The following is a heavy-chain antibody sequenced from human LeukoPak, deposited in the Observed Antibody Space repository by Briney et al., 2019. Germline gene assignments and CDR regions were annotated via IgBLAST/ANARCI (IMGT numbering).Heavy chain of an antibody. J-gene: IGHJ6*03. Sequence: GGSLRLSCAASGFTFSGYWMHWVRQGPEKGLELVSRIDNDGHGILYADSVKGRFTTSRDNAKNTLYLQMNSLRFQDTAVYYCATGGGWVPSFGVVTHIDVWGKGTTVTVSS. D-gene: IGHD3-3*01. V-gene: IGHV3-74*03. CDR1: GFTFSGYW. CDR2: IDNDGHGI. CDR3: ATGGGWVPSFGVVTHIDV.